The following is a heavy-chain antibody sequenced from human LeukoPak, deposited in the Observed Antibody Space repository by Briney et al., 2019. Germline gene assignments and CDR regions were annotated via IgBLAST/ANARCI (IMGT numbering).Heavy chain of an antibody. CDR2: ITSSSSAI. D-gene: IGHD1-26*01. CDR1: GFTFSGYS. V-gene: IGHV3-48*01. J-gene: IGHJ4*02. CDR3: ARVRGSYYFDY. Sequence: TGGSLRLSCAASGFTFSGYSMNWVRQAPGKGLEWVSYITSSSSAIYYADSVKGRFTISRDNAKNSLYLQMNSLRAEDTAVYYCARVRGSYYFDYWGQGTLVTVSS.